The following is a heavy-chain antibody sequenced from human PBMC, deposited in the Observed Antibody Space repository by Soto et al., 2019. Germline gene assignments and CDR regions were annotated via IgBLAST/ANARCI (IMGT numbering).Heavy chain of an antibody. Sequence: ASVKVSCKASGYTFTGYYMHWVRHAPGQGREWVGWINPNSGGTNYAQKFQGRVTMTRDTSISTAYMELSRLRSDDTAVYYCARVRLLLAMDAFDIWGQGTMVTVSS. V-gene: IGHV1-2*02. CDR1: GYTFTGYY. J-gene: IGHJ3*02. CDR2: INPNSGGT. D-gene: IGHD5-18*01. CDR3: ARVRLLLAMDAFDI.